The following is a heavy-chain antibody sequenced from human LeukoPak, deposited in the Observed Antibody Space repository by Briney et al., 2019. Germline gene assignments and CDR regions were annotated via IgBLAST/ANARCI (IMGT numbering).Heavy chain of an antibody. CDR2: INWNGGST. CDR3: ARDWDWKFAFDI. CDR1: GFTFDDYG. V-gene: IGHV3-20*04. Sequence: GGSLRLSCAASGFTFDDYGMSWVRQAPGKGLEWVSGINWNGGSTGYADSVKGRFTISRDNAKNSLYLQMNSLRAADTAVYYCARDWDWKFAFDIWGQGTMVTVSS. J-gene: IGHJ3*02. D-gene: IGHD1-1*01.